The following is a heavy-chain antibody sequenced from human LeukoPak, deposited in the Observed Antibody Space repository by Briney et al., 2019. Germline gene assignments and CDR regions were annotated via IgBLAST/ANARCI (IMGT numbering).Heavy chain of an antibody. CDR3: ARAVGTAHFDY. CDR1: GFTFSSYS. V-gene: IGHV3-21*01. D-gene: IGHD7-27*01. CDR2: ISSSSYI. J-gene: IGHJ4*02. Sequence: GGSLRLSCAASGFTFSSYSMNWVRQAPGKGLEWVSSISSSSYIYYADSVKGRFTISRDNAKNSLYLQMNSLRAEDTAVYYCARAVGTAHFDYWGQGTLVTVSS.